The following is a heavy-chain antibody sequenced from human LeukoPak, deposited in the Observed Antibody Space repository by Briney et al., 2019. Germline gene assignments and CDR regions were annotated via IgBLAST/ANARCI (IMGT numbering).Heavy chain of an antibody. CDR1: GGSVSSGSYY. V-gene: IGHV4-61*01. D-gene: IGHD1-1*01. CDR3: ARDPGTTGTTLRWFDP. Sequence: SETLSLTCTVSGGSVSSGSYYWSWIRQPPGKGLEWIGYIYYSGSTNYNPSLKSRATISVDTSKNQFSLKLSSVTAADTAVYYCARDPGTTGTTLRWFDPWGQGTLVTVSS. J-gene: IGHJ5*02. CDR2: IYYSGST.